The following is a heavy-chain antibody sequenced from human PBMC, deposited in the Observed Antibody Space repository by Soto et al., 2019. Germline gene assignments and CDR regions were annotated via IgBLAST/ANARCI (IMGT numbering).Heavy chain of an antibody. V-gene: IGHV1-2*02. CDR1: GYTFTGYY. D-gene: IGHD3-22*01. CDR3: ARVWRGGYYPDAFDI. J-gene: IGHJ3*02. CDR2: INPNSGGT. Sequence: SVKVSCKSSGYTFTGYYMHWVRQAPGQGLEWMGWINPNSGGTNYAQKFQGRVTMTRDTSISTAYMELSRLRSDDTAVYYCARVWRGGYYPDAFDIWGQGTMVNV.